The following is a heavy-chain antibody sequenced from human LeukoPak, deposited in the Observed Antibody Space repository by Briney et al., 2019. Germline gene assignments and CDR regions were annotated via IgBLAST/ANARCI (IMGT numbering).Heavy chain of an antibody. D-gene: IGHD4-17*01. CDR2: ISGYYGNT. CDR1: GYTFTSYG. CDR3: ARDIPFAGPGYGDNTALDI. J-gene: IGHJ3*02. V-gene: IGHV1-18*01. Sequence: AAVKDSCKASGYTFTSYGISWVRQPPGQRLEWMGWISGYYGNTNYAEKVQGRVTMTKDTSTSTAYMEVGSLRSDDTAVYFCARDIPFAGPGYGDNTALDIWGQGTIVPVSS.